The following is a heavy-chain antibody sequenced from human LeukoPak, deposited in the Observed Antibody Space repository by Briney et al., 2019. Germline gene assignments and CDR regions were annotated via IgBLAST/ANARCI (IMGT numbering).Heavy chain of an antibody. CDR3: ARDHLPAGAPGYYMDV. D-gene: IGHD4/OR15-4a*01. V-gene: IGHV4-59*02. CDR2: IYNSGIT. CDR1: GGSVSSHF. J-gene: IGHJ6*03. Sequence: PSETLSLTCTVSGGSVSSHFWSWIRQPPGKGLEWIGYIYNSGITNYNPSLKSRVTMSVATSRNQFSLMLRSVTAADTAVYYCARDHLPAGAPGYYMDVWGKGTTVTVSS.